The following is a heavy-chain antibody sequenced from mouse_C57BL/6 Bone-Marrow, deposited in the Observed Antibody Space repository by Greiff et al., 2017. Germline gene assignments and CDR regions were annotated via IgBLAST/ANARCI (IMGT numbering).Heavy chain of an antibody. V-gene: IGHV1-50*01. J-gene: IGHJ4*01. Sequence: QVQLQQSGAELVKPGASVKLSCKASGYTFTSYWMQWVKQRPGQGLEWIGEIDPSDSYTNYNQKFKCKATLTVDTYSSTAYMQLSSLTSEDSAVYYCASASNWGTGAMDYWGQGTSVTVSS. D-gene: IGHD4-1*02. CDR3: ASASNWGTGAMDY. CDR1: GYTFTSYW. CDR2: IDPSDSYT.